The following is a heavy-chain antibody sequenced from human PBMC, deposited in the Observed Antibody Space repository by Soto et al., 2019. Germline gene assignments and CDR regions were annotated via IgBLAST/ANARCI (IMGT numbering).Heavy chain of an antibody. CDR3: AREYTYGSNFFDC. J-gene: IGHJ4*02. D-gene: IGHD5-18*01. CDR1: GGSISSAAYY. CDR2: ISHSGST. Sequence: QVQLQESGPGLVKPSQTLSLSCTVSGGSISSAAYYWSWIRQHPGKGLEWIRYISHSGSTYYTPSLKSRVIISADTSKNQFSLNLTSVTAADTAVYYCAREYTYGSNFFDCWGQGALVTVSS. V-gene: IGHV4-31*03.